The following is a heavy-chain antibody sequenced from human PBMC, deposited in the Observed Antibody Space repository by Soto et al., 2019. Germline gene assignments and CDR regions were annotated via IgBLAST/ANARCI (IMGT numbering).Heavy chain of an antibody. Sequence: ASVKVSCKASGYTFASYAISWMRQAPGQGLEWMGWISAYNGNTNYAQKLQGRVTITRDMSTSTAYMELSSLRSEDTAVYYCASTPDIVGALEFDYWGQGTLVTVSS. CDR2: ISAYNGNT. CDR1: GYTFASYA. D-gene: IGHD1-26*01. J-gene: IGHJ4*02. CDR3: ASTPDIVGALEFDY. V-gene: IGHV1-18*01.